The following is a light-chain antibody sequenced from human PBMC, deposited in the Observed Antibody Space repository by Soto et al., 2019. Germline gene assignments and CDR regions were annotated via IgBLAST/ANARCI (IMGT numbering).Light chain of an antibody. Sequence: DIQMTQSPATLSASVGDRVTITCRAGQSISRWLTWYQQKPGKAPKLLIYGASARALGIPARFSGSGSGTEFSFTVTSLQSEDFAVYYCQQYDQWPITFGQGTRLEIK. CDR2: GAS. J-gene: IGKJ5*01. CDR3: QQYDQWPIT. V-gene: IGKV1-5*01. CDR1: QSISRW.